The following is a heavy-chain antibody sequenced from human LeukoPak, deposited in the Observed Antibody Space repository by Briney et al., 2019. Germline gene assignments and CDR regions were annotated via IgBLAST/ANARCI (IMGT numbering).Heavy chain of an antibody. CDR2: ISAYNGNT. CDR1: GYTFTGYY. D-gene: IGHD3-10*01. J-gene: IGHJ4*02. V-gene: IGHV1-18*04. Sequence: ASVKVSCKASGYTFTGYYMHWVRQAPGQGLEWMGWISAYNGNTNYAQKLQGRVTMTTDTSTSTAYMELRSLRSDDTAVYYCARVIGPLYGSGSYFDYWGQGTLVTVSS. CDR3: ARVIGPLYGSGSYFDY.